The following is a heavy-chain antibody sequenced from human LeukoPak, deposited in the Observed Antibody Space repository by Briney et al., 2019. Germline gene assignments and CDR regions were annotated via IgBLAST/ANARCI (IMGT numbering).Heavy chain of an antibody. CDR3: TRDHLYGSGSRDY. CDR2: IKSKTDGGAT. D-gene: IGHD3-10*01. J-gene: IGHJ4*02. Sequence: GGSLRLSCAASGFTFSNAWMSWVRQAPGKGLEWVGRIKSKTDGGATDYAAPVKGRFTISRDDSKSIAYLQMNSLKTEDTAVYYCTRDHLYGSGSRDYWGQGTLVTVSS. CDR1: GFTFSNAW. V-gene: IGHV3-15*01.